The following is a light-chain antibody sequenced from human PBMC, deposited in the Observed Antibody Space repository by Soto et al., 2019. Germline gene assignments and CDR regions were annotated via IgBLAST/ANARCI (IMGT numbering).Light chain of an antibody. CDR3: QQSYSIPLT. J-gene: IGKJ4*01. CDR2: LAS. Sequence: DIQMTQSPSSLSASVGDRVTITCRASQSISRNLNWYQQKPGKAPNLLIYLASNLQSGVPSRFSGSGSGTEFTLTISSLQPEDVATYYCQQSYSIPLTFGGGTKVEIK. V-gene: IGKV1-39*01. CDR1: QSISRN.